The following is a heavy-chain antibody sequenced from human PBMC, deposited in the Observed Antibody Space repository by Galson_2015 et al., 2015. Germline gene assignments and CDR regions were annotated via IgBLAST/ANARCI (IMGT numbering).Heavy chain of an antibody. Sequence: SETLSLTCDVSDYSISSAFYWGWIRQPPGKGLEWIGNIYHTGSTYYNSSLKSRVTISIDTSKNQSSMKLRSVTAADTAVFYCARDHGWAGRNFGIGAFDIWGQGTMVTVSS. CDR3: ARDHGWAGRNFGIGAFDI. CDR1: DYSISSAFY. D-gene: IGHD3-3*01. V-gene: IGHV4-38-2*02. J-gene: IGHJ3*02. CDR2: IYHTGST.